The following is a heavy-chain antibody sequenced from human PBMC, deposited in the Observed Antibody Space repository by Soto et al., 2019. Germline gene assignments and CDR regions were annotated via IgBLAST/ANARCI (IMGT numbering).Heavy chain of an antibody. V-gene: IGHV3-30*18. D-gene: IGHD1-1*01. Sequence: PGGSLRLSCAASGFTFISYGMHWVRQAPGKGLEWVAVISYDGSDKQYADSVKGRFTISRDNSKNTVYLQMNSLRAEDTALYYCAKDRREMSTTTCWFDPWGQGTLVTVSS. CDR2: ISYDGSDK. J-gene: IGHJ5*02. CDR3: AKDRREMSTTTCWFDP. CDR1: GFTFISYG.